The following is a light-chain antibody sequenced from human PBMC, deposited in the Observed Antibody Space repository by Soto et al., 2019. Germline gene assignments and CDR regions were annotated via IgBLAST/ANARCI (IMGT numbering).Light chain of an antibody. V-gene: IGLV2-8*01. Sequence: QSALTQPPSASGSPGQSVTISCTGTSSDVGGYHYVSWYQQHPGKAPKLMIYEVSKRPSGVPDRFSGSKSGNTASLTVSGLQAEDEADYYCAVWDDSLNGYVFGTGTKLTVL. CDR2: EVS. CDR3: AVWDDSLNGYV. CDR1: SSDVGGYHY. J-gene: IGLJ1*01.